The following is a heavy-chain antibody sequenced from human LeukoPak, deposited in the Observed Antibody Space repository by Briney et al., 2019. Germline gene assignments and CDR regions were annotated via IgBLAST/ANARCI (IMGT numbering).Heavy chain of an antibody. V-gene: IGHV3-7*01. CDR3: ATMGLELLPYYFDY. D-gene: IGHD1-7*01. J-gene: IGHJ4*02. CDR1: GFTFSSYG. Sequence: GGSLRLSCAASGFTFSSYGMHWVRHWVRQAPGKGLEWVANINQDGSEKYHVDSVRGRFTISRDNAKNSLYLQMNSLRAEDTAVYYCATMGLELLPYYFDYWGQGTLVTVSS. CDR2: INQDGSEK.